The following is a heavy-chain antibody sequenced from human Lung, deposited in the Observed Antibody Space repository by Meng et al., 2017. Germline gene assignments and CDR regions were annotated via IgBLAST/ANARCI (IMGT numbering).Heavy chain of an antibody. J-gene: IGHJ4*02. D-gene: IGHD3-10*01. CDR3: ARERHSTIIRGVIDF. CDR1: GGSISGSY. CDR2: INHGGST. V-gene: IGHV4-34*01. Sequence: QLQLQPWGGVLLGPSEILSLTCAVYGGSISGSYWSWIRQSPAKGLEWIGKINHGGSTNYNPSLESRVTISVDTPKNQFSLRLTSMTVADTAVYYCARERHSTIIRGVIDFWGQGALVTVSS.